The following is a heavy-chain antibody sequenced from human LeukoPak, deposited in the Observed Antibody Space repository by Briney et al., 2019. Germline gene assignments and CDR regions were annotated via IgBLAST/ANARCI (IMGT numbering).Heavy chain of an antibody. V-gene: IGHV3-48*03. D-gene: IGHD6-6*01. CDR1: GFTFNDYE. J-gene: IGHJ6*02. Sequence: GGSLRLSCAASGFTFNDYEMNWVRQAPGKGLEWVSYISSSGSTIYNADSVKGRFTISRDNAKNSLYLQMNSLRAEDTAVYYCARDSGSSASGGHYFGMDAWGLGTTVTVSS. CDR3: ARDSGSSASGGHYFGMDA. CDR2: ISSSGSTI.